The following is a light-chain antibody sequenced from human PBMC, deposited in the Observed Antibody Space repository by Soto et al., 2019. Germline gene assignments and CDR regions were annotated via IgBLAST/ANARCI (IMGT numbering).Light chain of an antibody. V-gene: IGLV2-14*01. CDR1: SSDVGGYNY. CDR3: SSYTSNSTNYV. CDR2: EVS. J-gene: IGLJ1*01. Sequence: QSVLTQPASVSGSPGQSITISCTGTSSDVGGYNYVSWYQQHPGKAPKLMIYEVSKWPSGVSDRFSGSMSGNTASLTISGLQAEDEADSYCSSYTSNSTNYVLGNGTKVT.